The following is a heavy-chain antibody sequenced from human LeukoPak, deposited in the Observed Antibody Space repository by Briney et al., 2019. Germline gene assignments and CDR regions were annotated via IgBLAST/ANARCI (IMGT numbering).Heavy chain of an antibody. V-gene: IGHV1-69*01. J-gene: IGHJ4*02. CDR3: ARGRVPAAILFDY. CDR2: IIPIFGTA. Sequence: SVKVSCKASGGTFSSYAISWVRQAPGQGLEWMGGIIPIFGTANYAQKFQGRVTITADESTSTAYMELSSLRSEDTAVYYCARGRVPAAILFDYWGQGTLVTVSS. D-gene: IGHD2-2*01. CDR1: GGTFSSYA.